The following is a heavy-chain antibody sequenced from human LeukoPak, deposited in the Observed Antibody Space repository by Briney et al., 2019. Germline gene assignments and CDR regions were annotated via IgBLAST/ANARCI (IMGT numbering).Heavy chain of an antibody. Sequence: GGSLRLSCAASGFTFSNYWMNWVRQAPGKGPEWVANMKEDGSEKYCEDCVRGRFTISRDNVKNSLYLQMNSLRPEDTAVYYCAKRDGPGSYSFDYWGQGTLVTVSS. CDR1: GFTFSNYW. D-gene: IGHD3-10*01. CDR3: AKRDGPGSYSFDY. J-gene: IGHJ4*02. V-gene: IGHV3-7*03. CDR2: MKEDGSEK.